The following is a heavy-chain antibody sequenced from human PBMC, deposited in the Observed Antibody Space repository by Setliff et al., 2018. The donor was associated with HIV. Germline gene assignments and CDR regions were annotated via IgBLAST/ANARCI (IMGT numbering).Heavy chain of an antibody. J-gene: IGHJ4*02. V-gene: IGHV3-30*02. CDR3: AKVKVPTTDLYFLDY. Sequence: PGGSLRLSCAASGFSFGSYGFHWVRQAPGKGLEWLTFIRYDGTIEYYADSVKGRFTISRDNSKNMVYLQMNSLRAEDTALYYCAKVKVPTTDLYFLDYWGQGTPVTVSS. CDR1: GFSFGSYG. CDR2: IRYDGTIE. D-gene: IGHD1-1*01.